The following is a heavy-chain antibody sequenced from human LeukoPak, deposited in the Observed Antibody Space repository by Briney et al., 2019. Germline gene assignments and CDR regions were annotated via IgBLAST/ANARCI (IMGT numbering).Heavy chain of an antibody. V-gene: IGHV3-23*01. Sequence: GGSLRLSCAASGFTFSSYAMSWVRQAPGKGLEWVSAISGSGGSTYYADSGKGRFTISRDNSKNTLYLQMSSLRAEDTAVYYCAKDGRDIVVVVASRGPYNWFDPWGQGTLVTVSS. CDR1: GFTFSSYA. CDR2: ISGSGGST. J-gene: IGHJ5*02. CDR3: AKDGRDIVVVVASRGPYNWFDP. D-gene: IGHD2-15*01.